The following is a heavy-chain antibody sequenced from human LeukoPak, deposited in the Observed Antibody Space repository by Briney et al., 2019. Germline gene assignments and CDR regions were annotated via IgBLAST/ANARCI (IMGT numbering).Heavy chain of an antibody. D-gene: IGHD6-13*01. CDR3: AIPGGIAAAGTTSPVDY. Sequence: GRSLRLSCAASGFTFSSYAMHWVRQAPGKGLEWVAVISYDGSNKYYADSVKGRFTISRDNSKNTLYLQMNSLRAEDTAVYYCAIPGGIAAAGTTSPVDYWGQGTLVTVSS. V-gene: IGHV3-30-3*01. CDR2: ISYDGSNK. CDR1: GFTFSSYA. J-gene: IGHJ4*02.